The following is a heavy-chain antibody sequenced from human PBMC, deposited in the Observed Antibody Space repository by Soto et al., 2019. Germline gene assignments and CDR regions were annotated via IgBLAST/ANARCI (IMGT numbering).Heavy chain of an antibody. J-gene: IGHJ6*02. CDR1: GGSISSGGYY. D-gene: IGHD2-21*02. V-gene: IGHV4-31*03. CDR3: ARVCGGDCHYGMDV. Sequence: QVQLQESGPGLVKPSQTLSLTCTVSGGSISSGGYYWTWIRQHPGKGLEWIGYIYYSGSTYYNPSLKSRVTISVATSKTQFSVKRSSVTAADTAVYYCARVCGGDCHYGMDVWGQGTTVTASS. CDR2: IYYSGST.